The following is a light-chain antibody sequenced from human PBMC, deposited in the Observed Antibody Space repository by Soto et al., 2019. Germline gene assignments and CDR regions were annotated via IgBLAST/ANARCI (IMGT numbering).Light chain of an antibody. CDR1: QGVSRD. CDR2: GAS. J-gene: IGKJ4*01. CDR3: QQYSIWPLT. Sequence: EIVMTQSPATLSVSPGERATPSCRASQGVSRDLAWYQQRPGQPPSLLIYGASTGATGVPARFTGSGSGTEFTLSISSLQSEDFAVYYCQQYSIWPLTFGGGTKVDIK. V-gene: IGKV3-15*01.